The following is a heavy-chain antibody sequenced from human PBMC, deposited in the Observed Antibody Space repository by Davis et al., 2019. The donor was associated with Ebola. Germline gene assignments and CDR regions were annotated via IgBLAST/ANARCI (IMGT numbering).Heavy chain of an antibody. V-gene: IGHV5-51*01. CDR1: GFTFSSYA. D-gene: IGHD5-12*01. CDR2: IYPGDSDV. Sequence: GESLKISCAASGFTFSSYAMSWVRQMPGKGLEWMGVIYPGDSDVRYSPSFQGQVTISADKSISTAYLQWSSLKASDTAMYYCARPSRRATLDAFDIWGQGTMVTVSS. CDR3: ARPSRRATLDAFDI. J-gene: IGHJ3*02.